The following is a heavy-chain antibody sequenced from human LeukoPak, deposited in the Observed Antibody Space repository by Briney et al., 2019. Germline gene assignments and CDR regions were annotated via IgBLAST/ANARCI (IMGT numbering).Heavy chain of an antibody. V-gene: IGHV3-9*01. J-gene: IGHJ4*02. CDR1: GFTFDNYA. D-gene: IGHD3-10*01. CDR3: AKDMNSNGSGSSYNPWGPFDS. CDR2: IAWNSGNT. Sequence: GGSLRLSCAASGFTFDNYAMHWVRQAPGKGLEWVSGIAWNSGNTGFADSVKGRFTISRDNAESSLYLQMNSLTPEDTAFYFCAKDMNSNGSGSSYNPWGPFDSWGQGTQVTVSS.